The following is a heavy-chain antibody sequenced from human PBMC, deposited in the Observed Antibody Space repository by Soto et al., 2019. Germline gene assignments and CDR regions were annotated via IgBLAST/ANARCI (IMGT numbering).Heavy chain of an antibody. CDR2: ISDSGGSS. J-gene: IGHJ4*02. V-gene: IGHV3-23*01. CDR3: ARGGGGGLFEH. CDR1: GFSFGNYV. D-gene: IGHD2-21*01. Sequence: EVQLLQSGGGLVQPGGSLRLSCAASGFSFGNYVMNWVRQAPGKGLEWVSGISDSGGSSSSADSVKGRFTVSRDNSKNTLYLQMDSLTGDDTAVYYCARGGGGGLFEHWGQGVLVTVSS.